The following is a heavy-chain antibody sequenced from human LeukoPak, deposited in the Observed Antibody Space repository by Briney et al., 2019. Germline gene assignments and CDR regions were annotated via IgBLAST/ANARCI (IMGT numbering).Heavy chain of an antibody. D-gene: IGHD6-13*01. CDR3: TEDRYSSRWYAYFDY. J-gene: IGHJ4*02. V-gene: IGHV3-23*01. CDR1: GFTISTSG. CDR2: LSDNGVNT. Sequence: GGSLRLSCAASGFTISTSGMTWVRQAPGKGLEWVSSLSDNGVNTYYADSVKGRFTISRDNSKNTLYLQMSSLRVEDTAVYYCTEDRYSSRWYAYFDYWGQGTLVTVSS.